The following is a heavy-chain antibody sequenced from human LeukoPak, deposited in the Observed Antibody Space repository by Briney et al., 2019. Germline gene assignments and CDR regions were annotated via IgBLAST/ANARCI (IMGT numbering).Heavy chain of an antibody. V-gene: IGHV4-30-4*01. CDR2: IYYSGST. CDR3: ARDLYYYGMDV. CDR1: GGSISSGDYY. J-gene: IGHJ6*02. Sequence: ASQTLSLTCTVSGGSISSGDYYWSWIRQPPGKGLEWIGYIYYSGSTYYNPSPKSRVTISVDMSKNQFSLKLSSVTAADTAVYYCARDLYYYGMDVWGQGTTVTVSS.